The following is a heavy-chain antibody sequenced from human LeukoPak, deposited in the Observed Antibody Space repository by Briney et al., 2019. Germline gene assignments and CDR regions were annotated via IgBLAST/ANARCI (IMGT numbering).Heavy chain of an antibody. CDR2: INPNSGGT. Sequence: ASVKVSCKASGYTFTGYYMHWVRQAPGQGLEWMGWINPNSGGTNYAQKFQGRVTMTRDTSISTAYMELSRLRSDDTAVYYCVRDLYYYDSSGYYFDYWGQGTLVTVSS. V-gene: IGHV1-2*02. CDR3: VRDLYYYDSSGYYFDY. J-gene: IGHJ4*02. D-gene: IGHD3-22*01. CDR1: GYTFTGYY.